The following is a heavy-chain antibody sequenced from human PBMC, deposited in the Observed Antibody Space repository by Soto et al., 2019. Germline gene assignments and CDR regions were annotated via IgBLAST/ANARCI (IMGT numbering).Heavy chain of an antibody. CDR2: IYYNGST. CDR3: ARDLLRHYGSGSSTYYYYYGMDV. CDR1: GGSISNYY. V-gene: IGHV4-59*01. J-gene: IGHJ6*02. D-gene: IGHD3-10*01. Sequence: QVQLQESGPGLVKPSETVSLTCTVSGGSISNYYWSWIRQPPGKGLEWIGYIYYNGSTNYNPSLKSRVTISKDMSKNQFSLKLSSVTSADTAVYYCARDLLRHYGSGSSTYYYYYGMDVWGQGTTVTVSS.